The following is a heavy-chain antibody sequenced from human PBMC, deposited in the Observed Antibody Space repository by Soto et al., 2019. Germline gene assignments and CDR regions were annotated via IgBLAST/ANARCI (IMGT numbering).Heavy chain of an antibody. CDR1: GYTFTSYA. D-gene: IGHD3-22*01. V-gene: IGHV1-3*01. CDR3: ARDGPSDSSGYPSSPFDY. Sequence: QVQLVQSGAEVKKPGASVKVSCQASGYTFTSYAMHWVRQAPGQRLEWMGWINAGNGNTKYSQKFQGRVTITRDTSASTAYMELSSLRSEDTAVYYCARDGPSDSSGYPSSPFDYWGQGTLVTVSS. CDR2: INAGNGNT. J-gene: IGHJ4*02.